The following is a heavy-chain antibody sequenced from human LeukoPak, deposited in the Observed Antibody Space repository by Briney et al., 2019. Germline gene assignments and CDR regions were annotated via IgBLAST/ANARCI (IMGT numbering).Heavy chain of an antibody. CDR1: GFTFSSYE. Sequence: GGSLRLSCAASGFTFSSYEMNWVRQAPGKGLEWVSYISNSGSTIYYADSVKGRFTISRDNAKNSLYLQMNSLGAEDTAVYYCARVSEYELVDYWGQGTLVTVSS. V-gene: IGHV3-48*03. CDR3: ARVSEYELVDY. CDR2: ISNSGSTI. D-gene: IGHD1-7*01. J-gene: IGHJ4*02.